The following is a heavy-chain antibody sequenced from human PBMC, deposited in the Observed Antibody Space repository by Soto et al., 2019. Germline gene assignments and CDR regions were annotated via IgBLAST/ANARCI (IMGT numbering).Heavy chain of an antibody. CDR3: ARWGIAVAGTSYYYYGMDV. CDR2: ISAYNGNT. V-gene: IGHV1-18*01. Sequence: ASVKVSCEASGYTFTSYGISWVRQAPGQGLEWMGWISAYNGNTNYAQKLQGRVTMTTDTSTSTAYMELRSLRSDDTAVYYCARWGIAVAGTSYYYYGMDVSGQGTTVTVSS. D-gene: IGHD6-19*01. J-gene: IGHJ6*02. CDR1: GYTFTSYG.